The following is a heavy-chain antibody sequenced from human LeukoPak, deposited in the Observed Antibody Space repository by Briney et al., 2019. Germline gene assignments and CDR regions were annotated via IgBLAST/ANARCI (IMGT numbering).Heavy chain of an antibody. D-gene: IGHD3-9*01. Sequence: GGSLRLSCAASGFTFDDYAMHWVRQAPGKGLEWVAVISYDGSNKYYTDSVKGRFTISRDNSKNTLYLQMNSLRAEDTAVYYCARVLNDILTGWLTDFDYWGQGTLVTVSS. V-gene: IGHV3-30-3*01. J-gene: IGHJ4*02. CDR1: GFTFDDYA. CDR3: ARVLNDILTGWLTDFDY. CDR2: ISYDGSNK.